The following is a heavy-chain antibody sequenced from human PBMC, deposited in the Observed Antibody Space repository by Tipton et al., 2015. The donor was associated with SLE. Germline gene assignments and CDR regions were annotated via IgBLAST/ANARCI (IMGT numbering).Heavy chain of an antibody. CDR1: GHAFTDNG. V-gene: IGHV5-51*01. CDR3: ARAPGGGNFQFDY. CDR2: IYPGDSDT. J-gene: IGHJ4*02. D-gene: IGHD4-23*01. Sequence: VQSGAEVKKPGASVRVSCQASGHAFTDNGFSWVRQAPGQGLEWMGIIYPGDSDTRYRPSWKGRVVISVDKTMNAAYLQWSSLRASDTAIYYCARAPGGGNFQFDYWGQGTLVTVSS.